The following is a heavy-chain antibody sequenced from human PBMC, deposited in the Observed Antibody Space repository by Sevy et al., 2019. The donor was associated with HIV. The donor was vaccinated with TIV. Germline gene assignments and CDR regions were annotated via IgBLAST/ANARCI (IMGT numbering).Heavy chain of an antibody. CDR3: ARVTPYSYGFGVDY. J-gene: IGHJ4*02. Sequence: GGSLRLSCAASGFTFSNNYMNWVRQAPGKGLEWVSVIYRDGSTYYVDSVKGRFTISRDNSKNNLFLQMNSLRADDTAVYYCARVTPYSYGFGVDYWGQGTLVTVSS. V-gene: IGHV3-53*01. CDR2: IYRDGST. D-gene: IGHD5-18*01. CDR1: GFTFSNNY.